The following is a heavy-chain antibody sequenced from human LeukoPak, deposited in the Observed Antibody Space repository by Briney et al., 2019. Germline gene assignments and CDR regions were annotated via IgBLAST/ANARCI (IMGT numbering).Heavy chain of an antibody. CDR2: ISSNGGST. CDR1: GFTFSSYA. D-gene: IGHD3-10*01. CDR3: VKGGRLLWFGELFDY. V-gene: IGHV3-64D*06. Sequence: GGSLRLSCSASGFTFSSYAMHWVRQAPGKGLEYVSAISSNGGSTYYADSVKGRFTISRDNSKNTLYLQMSGLRAEDTAVYYCVKGGRLLWFGELFDYWGQGTLVTVSS. J-gene: IGHJ4*02.